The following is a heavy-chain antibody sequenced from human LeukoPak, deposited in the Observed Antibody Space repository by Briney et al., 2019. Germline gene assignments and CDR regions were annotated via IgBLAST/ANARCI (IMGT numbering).Heavy chain of an antibody. J-gene: IGHJ4*02. CDR1: GYTLTELS. Sequence: GASVKVSCKVSGYTLTELSMHWVRQAPGKGLEWMGGFDPEDGETIYAQKFQGRVTMTEDTSTDTAYMELSSLRSEDTAVYYCATPSRGREDYYFDYWGQGTLVTVSS. CDR2: FDPEDGET. V-gene: IGHV1-24*01. D-gene: IGHD3-10*01. CDR3: ATPSRGREDYYFDY.